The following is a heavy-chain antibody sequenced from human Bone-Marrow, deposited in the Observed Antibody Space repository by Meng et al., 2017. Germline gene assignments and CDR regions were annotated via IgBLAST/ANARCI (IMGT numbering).Heavy chain of an antibody. CDR1: GYTFTSYA. CDR2: INAGNGNT. V-gene: IGHV1-3*01. CDR3: ARESVVVVAATIADYYYYGMDV. J-gene: IGHJ6*02. D-gene: IGHD2-15*01. Sequence: ASVKVSCKASGYTFTSYAMHWVRQAPGQRLEWMGWINAGNGNTKYSQKFQGRVTMTRDTSTSTVYMELSSLRSEDTAVYYCARESVVVVAATIADYYYYGMDVWGQGTTVTVSS.